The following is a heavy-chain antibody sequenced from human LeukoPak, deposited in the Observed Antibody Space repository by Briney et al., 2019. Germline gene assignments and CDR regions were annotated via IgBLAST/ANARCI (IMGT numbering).Heavy chain of an antibody. D-gene: IGHD3-9*01. J-gene: IGHJ4*02. Sequence: GSLRLSCADSGFTVSSNYMSWVRQAPGKGLEWVSVIYSGGSTYYADSVKGRFTISRDNSKNTLYLQMNSLRAEDTAVYYCARGVRYFDWLLYLDYWGQGTLVTVSS. CDR3: ARGVRYFDWLLYLDY. V-gene: IGHV3-66*01. CDR1: GFTVSSNY. CDR2: IYSGGST.